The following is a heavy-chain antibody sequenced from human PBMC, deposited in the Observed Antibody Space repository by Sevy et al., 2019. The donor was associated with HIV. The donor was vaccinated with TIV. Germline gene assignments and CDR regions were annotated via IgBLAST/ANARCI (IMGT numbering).Heavy chain of an antibody. Sequence: ASVKVSCKVSGHTLTEFSMHWVRQAPGKGLEWMGTFDPEDGKRGHAQKFQGRVTMTEDTSTDTAYMELSSRRSEDTAVYYCTTTKDYYDSSGYPFDYWGQGTLVTVSS. CDR2: FDPEDGKR. CDR3: TTTKDYYDSSGYPFDY. V-gene: IGHV1-24*01. J-gene: IGHJ4*02. CDR1: GHTLTEFS. D-gene: IGHD3-22*01.